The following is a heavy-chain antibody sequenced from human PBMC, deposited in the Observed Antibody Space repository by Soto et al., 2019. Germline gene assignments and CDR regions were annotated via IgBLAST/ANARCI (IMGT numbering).Heavy chain of an antibody. CDR1: GVSVSSPSFY. CDR3: TRKTTGGYPPPEFDH. D-gene: IGHD2-15*01. J-gene: IGHJ4*02. CDR2: LYYIGSA. Sequence: SETLSLTCSVSGVSVSSPSFYWAWVRQSPGKGLEWIGSLYYIGSAYYSPSLKSRITISADSSRNQFSLKLASVTAADTGLYFCTRKTTGGYPPPEFDHWGQGALVTVS. V-gene: IGHV4-39*01.